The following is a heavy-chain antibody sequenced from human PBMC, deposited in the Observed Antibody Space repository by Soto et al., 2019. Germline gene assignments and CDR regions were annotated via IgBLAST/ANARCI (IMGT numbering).Heavy chain of an antibody. D-gene: IGHD3-22*01. CDR1: GYTFTDYF. Sequence: ASVKVSCKASGYTFTDYFLHWVRQAPGQGLEWMGWINPSSGDTSYPQKFQGRVTMTRDTSISTAYMELSGLRSDAAAVYYCAREKYYYHSSDQTTFSSGALDIWGQGTMVTVS. CDR3: AREKYYYHSSDQTTFSSGALDI. J-gene: IGHJ3*02. CDR2: INPSSGDT. V-gene: IGHV1-2*02.